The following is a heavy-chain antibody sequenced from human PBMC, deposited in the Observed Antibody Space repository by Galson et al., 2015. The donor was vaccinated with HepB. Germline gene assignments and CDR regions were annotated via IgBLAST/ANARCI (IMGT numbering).Heavy chain of an antibody. CDR2: ISAYNGNT. J-gene: IGHJ6*02. Sequence: SVKVSCKASGYTFTSYGISWVRQAPGQGLEWMGWISAYNGNTNYAQKLQGRVTMTTDTSTSTAYMELRSLRSDDTAVYYCARDPRSSGWYVSFLDYYYGMDVWGQGTTVTVSS. CDR1: GYTFTSYG. CDR3: ARDPRSSGWYVSFLDYYYGMDV. D-gene: IGHD6-19*01. V-gene: IGHV1-18*01.